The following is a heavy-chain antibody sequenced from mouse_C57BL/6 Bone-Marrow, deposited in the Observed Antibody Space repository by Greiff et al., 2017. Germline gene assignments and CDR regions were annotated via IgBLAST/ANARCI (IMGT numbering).Heavy chain of an antibody. V-gene: IGHV3-6*01. CDR3: ARDPGSSLAY. J-gene: IGHJ3*01. CDR1: GYSITSGYY. Sequence: EVQLVESGPGLVKPSQSLSLTCSVTGYSITSGYYWNWIRQFPGNKLEWMGYISYDGSNNYNPSLKNRISITRDTSKNQFFLKLNSVTTEDTATYYCARDPGSSLAYWGQGTLVTVSA. CDR2: ISYDGSN. D-gene: IGHD1-1*01.